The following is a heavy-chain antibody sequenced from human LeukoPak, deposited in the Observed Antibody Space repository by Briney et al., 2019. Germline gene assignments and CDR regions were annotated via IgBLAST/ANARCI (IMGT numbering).Heavy chain of an antibody. D-gene: IGHD3/OR15-3a*01. V-gene: IGHV4-30-2*01. CDR2: IYHSGST. CDR3: ARLLSGLGYGMDV. J-gene: IGHJ6*02. CDR1: GGSISSGGYS. Sequence: SETLSLTCAVSGGSISSGGYSWSWIRQPQGKGLEWIGYIYHSGSTYYNPSLKSRVTISVDRSKNQFSLKLSSVTAADTAVYYCARLLSGLGYGMDVWGQGTTVTVSS.